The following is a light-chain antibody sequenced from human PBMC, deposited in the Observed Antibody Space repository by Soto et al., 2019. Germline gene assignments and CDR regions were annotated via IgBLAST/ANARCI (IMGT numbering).Light chain of an antibody. CDR1: QRISSW. J-gene: IGKJ1*01. CDR3: QQYNSYTRT. CDR2: KPF. Sequence: DIQMTQSPSTLSASVGDRVTMTCRARQRISSWLAWYQQKPGKAPKLLLYKPFSLESALPSRFSGSGSGTEFTLTISSLQPYDFATYYFQQYNSYTRTSGQRTKVPIK. V-gene: IGKV1-5*03.